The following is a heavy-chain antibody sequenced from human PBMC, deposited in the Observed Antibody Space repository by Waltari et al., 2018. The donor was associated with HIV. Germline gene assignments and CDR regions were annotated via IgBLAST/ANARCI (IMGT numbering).Heavy chain of an antibody. CDR1: GFTFSSYS. V-gene: IGHV3-48*02. J-gene: IGHJ3*02. Sequence: TASGFTFSSYSMNWVRQAPGKGLEWVSNISSSSTIYYADSVQGRFNIARENAKDSLYLEMNSLRDEDTAVYYCARSEPYYYDSSGYYPEGAFDIWGQGTMVTVSS. CDR2: ISSSSTI. CDR3: ARSEPYYYDSSGYYPEGAFDI. D-gene: IGHD3-22*01.